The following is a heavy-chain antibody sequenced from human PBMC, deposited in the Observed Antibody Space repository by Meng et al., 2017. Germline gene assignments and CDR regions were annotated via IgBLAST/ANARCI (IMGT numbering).Heavy chain of an antibody. CDR1: GSTFIDAY. J-gene: IGHJ4*02. D-gene: IGHD1-7*01. CDR2: IIPRRRNA. Sequence: HGELVQFGAEVKKPGASVKRSCLASGSTFIDAYIHWVRQAPGQGLEWVGRIIPRRRNANYAQKFQGRVTLTWATSINTAYMELSSLRSDDTAIYSCARDGGNYDFDYWGQGTLVTVSS. CDR3: ARDGGNYDFDY. V-gene: IGHV1-2*06.